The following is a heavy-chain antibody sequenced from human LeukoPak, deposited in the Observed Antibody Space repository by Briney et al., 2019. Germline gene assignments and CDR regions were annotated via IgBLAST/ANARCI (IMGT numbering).Heavy chain of an antibody. CDR2: ISYDGRNK. V-gene: IGHV3-30*18. CDR3: AKGPLRGTAAAIDY. CDR1: GFTFDSYG. Sequence: GGSLRLSCAASGFTFDSYGVSWVRQAPGKGLEWVAVISYDGRNKHYPDSVKGRFTISRDISTDTLWLQMDSLRTEDTAVYYCAKGPLRGTAAAIDYWGQGTLVTVSS. D-gene: IGHD2-2*01. J-gene: IGHJ4*02.